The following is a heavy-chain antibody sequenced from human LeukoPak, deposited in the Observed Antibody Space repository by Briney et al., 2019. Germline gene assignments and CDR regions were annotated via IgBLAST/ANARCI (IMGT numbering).Heavy chain of an antibody. CDR2: IYYSGST. CDR3: ARDSDDAFDI. CDR1: GGSISSSSYY. J-gene: IGHJ3*02. V-gene: IGHV4-39*07. Sequence: SETLSLTCTVSGGSISSSSYYWGWIRQPPGKGLEWIGSIYYSGSTYYNPSLKSRVTMSVDTSKKQFSLKLSSVTAADTAVYYCARDSDDAFDIWGQGTMVTVSS.